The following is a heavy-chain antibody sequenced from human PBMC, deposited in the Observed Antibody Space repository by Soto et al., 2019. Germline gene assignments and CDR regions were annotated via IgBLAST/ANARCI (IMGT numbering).Heavy chain of an antibody. V-gene: IGHV3-21*02. J-gene: IGHJ4*02. CDR1: GFPFSSFS. CDR3: ARPRGPRGYDLIDY. D-gene: IGHD5-12*01. Sequence: EVQVVESGGGLVKPGGSLRLACAASGFPFSSFSWNWVRQAPGKGLEWVSSISPGGNSVYYADSVKGRFTISRDNAKNSLYPQMNNLRAEDAAVYYCARPRGPRGYDLIDYWGQGTLVTVSS. CDR2: ISPGGNSV.